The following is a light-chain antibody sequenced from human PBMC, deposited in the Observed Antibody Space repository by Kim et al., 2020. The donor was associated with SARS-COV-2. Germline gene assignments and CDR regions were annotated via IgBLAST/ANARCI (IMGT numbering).Light chain of an antibody. J-gene: IGLJ2*01. CDR1: SSNIGNNY. CDR3: GTWDSSLSAVV. V-gene: IGLV1-51*01. Sequence: QNATISCAGSSSNIGNNYVSWYQQFPGTAPKLLIYDNNKRPSGIPDRFSGSKSGTSATLGITGLQTGDEADYYCGTWDSSLSAVVFGGGTQLTVL. CDR2: DNN.